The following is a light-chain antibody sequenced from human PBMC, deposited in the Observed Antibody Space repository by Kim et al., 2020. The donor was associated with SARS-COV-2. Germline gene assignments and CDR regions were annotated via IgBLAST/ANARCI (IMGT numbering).Light chain of an antibody. CDR3: QSFDGPNWV. CDR2: EDD. V-gene: IGLV6-57*02. J-gene: IGLJ3*02. Sequence: GNTVNIASPGGRGRLARNYGQGHQRRPGSAPATVIYEDDQRPSGVPDRFSGSIDSFSNSASLSISGLKTEDGADYYCQSFDGPNWVFGGGTQLTVL. CDR1: RGRLARNY.